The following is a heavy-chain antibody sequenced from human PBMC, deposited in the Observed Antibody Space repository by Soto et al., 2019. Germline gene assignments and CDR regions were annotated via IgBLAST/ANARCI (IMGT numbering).Heavy chain of an antibody. CDR2: ISYDGSNK. CDR1: GFTFSSYG. J-gene: IGHJ3*02. D-gene: IGHD3-10*01. CDR3: AKELYTGSAFDI. V-gene: IGHV3-30*18. Sequence: GGSLRLSCAASGFTFSSYGMHWVRQAPGKGLEWVAVISYDGSNKYYADSVKGRFTISRDNSKNTLYLQMNSLRAGDTAVYYCAKELYTGSAFDIWGQGTMVTVSS.